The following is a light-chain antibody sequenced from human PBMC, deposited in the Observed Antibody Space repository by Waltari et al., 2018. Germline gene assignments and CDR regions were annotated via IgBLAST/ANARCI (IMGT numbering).Light chain of an antibody. Sequence: DIQMTQSPSTLSTSVGDRVTITCRASQSISSWLAWYQHKPGKAPTLLIYKASNLESGVPSRFRGSGSGTEFTLTISSLQPDDVATYYCQHYNSPPYTFGQGTKLEIK. CDR1: QSISSW. V-gene: IGKV1-5*03. J-gene: IGKJ2*01. CDR2: KAS. CDR3: QHYNSPPYT.